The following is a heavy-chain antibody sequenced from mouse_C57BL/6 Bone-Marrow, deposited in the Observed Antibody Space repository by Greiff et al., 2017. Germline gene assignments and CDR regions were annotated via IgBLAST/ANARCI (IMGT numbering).Heavy chain of an antibody. J-gene: IGHJ1*03. V-gene: IGHV10-1*01. Sequence: EVQRVESGGGLVQPKGSLKLSCAASGFSFNTYAMNWVRQAPGTGLEWVARIRSKSNNYATYYADSVKDRFTISRDDSESMLYLQMNNLKTEDTAMYYCVRHARVYWYFDVWGTGTTVTVSS. CDR3: VRHARVYWYFDV. CDR2: IRSKSNNYAT. CDR1: GFSFNTYA.